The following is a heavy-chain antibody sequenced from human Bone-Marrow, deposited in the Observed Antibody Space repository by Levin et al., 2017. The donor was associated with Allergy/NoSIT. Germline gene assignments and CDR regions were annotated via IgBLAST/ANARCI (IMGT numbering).Heavy chain of an antibody. D-gene: IGHD2/OR15-2a*01. Sequence: LSLTCAASGFTFDDYGMSWVRQAPGKGLEWVSGINWNGGTTAYADSVKGRLTISRDNAKNSLYLQMNSLRAEDTALYHCARQRSTMNIHYGFDIWGQGTMVTVSS. CDR1: GFTFDDYG. J-gene: IGHJ3*02. CDR2: INWNGGTT. CDR3: ARQRSTMNIHYGFDI. V-gene: IGHV3-20*01.